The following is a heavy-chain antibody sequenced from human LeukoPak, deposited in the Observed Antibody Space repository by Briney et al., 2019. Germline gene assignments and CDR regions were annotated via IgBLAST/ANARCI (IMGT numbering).Heavy chain of an antibody. Sequence: GGSLKLSCAASGFAFSGSTLHWVRQASGKGLEWVGRIRTKANNNATAYTASVKGRFTISRDDSKNTAYLRMSSLKSEDTAVYYCTITVTDLYYFDYWGQGTLVTVSS. CDR1: GFAFSGST. D-gene: IGHD4-17*01. CDR3: TITVTDLYYFDY. V-gene: IGHV3-73*01. J-gene: IGHJ4*02. CDR2: IRTKANNNAT.